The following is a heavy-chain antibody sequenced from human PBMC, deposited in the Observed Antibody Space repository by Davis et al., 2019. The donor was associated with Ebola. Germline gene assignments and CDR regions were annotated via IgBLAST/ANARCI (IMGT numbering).Heavy chain of an antibody. V-gene: IGHV3-64*01. CDR2: ISSNGGST. CDR1: GFTFSSYA. J-gene: IGHJ6*02. D-gene: IGHD6-13*01. CDR3: AREDSSAFYYYYGMDV. Sequence: GGSLRLSCAASGFTFSSYAMHWVRQAPGKGLEYVSAISSNGGSTYYANSVKGRFTISRDNSKNTLYLQMGSLRAEDMAVYYCAREDSSAFYYYYGMDVWGQGTTVTVSS.